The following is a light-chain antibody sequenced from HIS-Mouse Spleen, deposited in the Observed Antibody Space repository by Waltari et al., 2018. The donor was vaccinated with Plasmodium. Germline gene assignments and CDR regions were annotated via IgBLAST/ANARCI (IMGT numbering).Light chain of an antibody. CDR1: SLSSSY. V-gene: IGLV3-19*01. CDR3: NSRDSSGNHQV. J-gene: IGLJ3*02. Sequence: SSELTQDPAVSVALGQTVRITCQGDSLSSSYASWYQQKPGQAPVLVIYGKNNRPSGIPDRFSGSSSGNTASLTITGAQAEDEADYYCNSRDSSGNHQVFGGGTKLTVL. CDR2: GKN.